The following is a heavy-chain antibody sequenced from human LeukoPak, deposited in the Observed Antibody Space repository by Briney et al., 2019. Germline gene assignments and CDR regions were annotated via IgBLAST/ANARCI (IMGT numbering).Heavy chain of an antibody. D-gene: IGHD4-23*01. J-gene: IGHJ3*02. CDR2: IKQDGSEK. Sequence: QSGGSLRLSCAASGFTFSSYWMSWVRQAPGEGLEWVANIKQDGSEKYYVDSVKGRFTISRDNAKNSLYLQMNSLRAEDTAVYYCARATVVTPEAFDIWGQGTMVTVSS. V-gene: IGHV3-7*01. CDR3: ARATVVTPEAFDI. CDR1: GFTFSSYW.